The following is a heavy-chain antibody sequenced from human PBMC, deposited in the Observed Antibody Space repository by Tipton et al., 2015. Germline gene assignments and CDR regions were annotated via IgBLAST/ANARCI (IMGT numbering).Heavy chain of an antibody. D-gene: IGHD4-11*01. CDR3: TRMAKVVTVPVRFDP. Sequence: SLRLSCAASGFTFSSYDMNWVRQAPGKGLEWVSSISSSSTFIFYADSVKGRFTISRDNANNSQYLQMNSLRAEDTAIYYCTRMAKVVTVPVRFDPWGQGTLVTVSS. J-gene: IGHJ5*02. V-gene: IGHV3-21*04. CDR2: ISSSSTFI. CDR1: GFTFSSYD.